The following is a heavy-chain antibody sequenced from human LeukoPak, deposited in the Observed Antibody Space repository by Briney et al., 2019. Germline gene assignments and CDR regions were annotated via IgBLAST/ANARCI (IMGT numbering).Heavy chain of an antibody. Sequence: GGSLRLSCAASGFTFSSYWMSWVRQAPGKGLEWVANIKQDGSEKYYVDSVKGRFTISRDNAKNSLYLQMNSLRAEDTAVYYCARGWDFWSGYYPAYFDYWGQGTLDTVSS. CDR3: ARGWDFWSGYYPAYFDY. V-gene: IGHV3-7*01. CDR1: GFTFSSYW. CDR2: IKQDGSEK. J-gene: IGHJ4*02. D-gene: IGHD3-3*01.